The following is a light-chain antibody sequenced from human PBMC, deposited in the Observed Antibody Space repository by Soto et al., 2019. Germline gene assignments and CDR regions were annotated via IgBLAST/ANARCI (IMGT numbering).Light chain of an antibody. Sequence: EIVLTQSPGTLSLSPGERATLSCRASQSVSSSYLAWYQQKPGQAPRLLIYGASSRATGIPDRFRGSGSGTDFTLTISRLEPEDFAEYDCEQYGSSPETFGQGTKVEIK. CDR2: GAS. CDR3: EQYGSSPET. CDR1: QSVSSSY. J-gene: IGKJ1*01. V-gene: IGKV3-20*01.